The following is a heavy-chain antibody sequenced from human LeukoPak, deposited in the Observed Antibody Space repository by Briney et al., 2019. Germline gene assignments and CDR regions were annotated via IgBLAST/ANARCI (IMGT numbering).Heavy chain of an antibody. D-gene: IGHD5-24*01. CDR2: VNLQGGT. Sequence: PSETLSLTCDVSGGSITQTNYWTWVRQPPGKGLEWIGEVNLQGGTNYNPSLLRRVAISVDTSANHVSLQMTSVTAADTAVYYCARDRWDGYNSYYYYYGMDVWGQGTTVTVSS. CDR1: GGSITQTNY. CDR3: ARDRWDGYNSYYYYYGMDV. V-gene: IGHV4-4*02. J-gene: IGHJ6*02.